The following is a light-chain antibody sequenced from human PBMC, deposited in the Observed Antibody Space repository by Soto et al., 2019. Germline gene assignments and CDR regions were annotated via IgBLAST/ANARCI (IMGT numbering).Light chain of an antibody. CDR3: QQYYSTPTWT. V-gene: IGKV4-1*01. J-gene: IGKJ1*01. CDR1: QSVLYSSNNKNY. Sequence: IVMTQSPDSLAVSLGERATINCKSSQSVLYSSNNKNYLAWYQQKPGQPPKLLIYWASTRESGVPDRFSGSGSGTDFTLTISSLQAEDVPVYYCQQYYSTPTWTFGQGTKVEIK. CDR2: WAS.